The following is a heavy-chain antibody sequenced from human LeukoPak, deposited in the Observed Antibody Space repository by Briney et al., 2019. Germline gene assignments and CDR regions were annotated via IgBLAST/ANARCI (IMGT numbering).Heavy chain of an antibody. D-gene: IGHD6-25*01. CDR3: ARGRSQRQGGWFDP. CDR1: GYSISTGYY. V-gene: IGHV4-38-2*02. CDR2: IFHSGST. J-gene: IGHJ5*02. Sequence: SETLSLTCTVSGYSISTGYYWGWIRQPPGKGLEWIGSIFHSGSTYSNPSLKSRVTISVDTSKNQFSLKLSSVTAADTAVYYCARGRSQRQGGWFDPWGQGTLVTVSS.